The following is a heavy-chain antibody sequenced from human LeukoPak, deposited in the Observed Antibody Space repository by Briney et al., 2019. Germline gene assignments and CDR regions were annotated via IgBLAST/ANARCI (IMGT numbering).Heavy chain of an antibody. CDR2: ISAYNGNT. V-gene: IGHV1-18*01. Sequence: GASVKVSCKASGYSFTNHGISWVRQAPGQGLEWMGWISAYNGNTNYAKKLQGRVTMTTDTSTSTAYMELRSLRSDDTAVYYCARDGSGVWFDYWGQGTLVTVSS. CDR3: ARDGSGVWFDY. CDR1: GYSFTNHG. D-gene: IGHD3-10*01. J-gene: IGHJ4*02.